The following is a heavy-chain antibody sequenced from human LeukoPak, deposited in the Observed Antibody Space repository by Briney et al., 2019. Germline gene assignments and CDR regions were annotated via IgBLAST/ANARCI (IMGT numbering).Heavy chain of an antibody. CDR1: GFILRSHA. CDR3: ARTGDTERFDY. CDR2: ISDNGGST. Sequence: GGSLRLSCSASGFILRSHAMHWVRQAPGKGPEYVSRISDNGGSTYYADSVKGRFTISRDNSKNTLHLQMNSLRAEDTAVYYCARTGDTERFDYWGQGTLVTVSS. D-gene: IGHD5-18*01. J-gene: IGHJ4*02. V-gene: IGHV3-64*04.